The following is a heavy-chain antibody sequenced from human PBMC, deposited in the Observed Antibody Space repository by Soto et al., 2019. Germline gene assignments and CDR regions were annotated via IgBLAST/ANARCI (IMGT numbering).Heavy chain of an antibody. CDR3: ARSRGIYCSSNSCYATDWFDP. J-gene: IGHJ5*02. Sequence: SVKVSCKASGGTFSSYAISGVRQAPGQGLEWMGGIIPIFGTANYAQKFQGRVTITADKSTSTAYMELSSLRSEDTAVYYCARSRGIYCSSNSCYATDWFDPCRQGTLVSAS. D-gene: IGHD2-2*01. V-gene: IGHV1-69*06. CDR1: GGTFSSYA. CDR2: IIPIFGTA.